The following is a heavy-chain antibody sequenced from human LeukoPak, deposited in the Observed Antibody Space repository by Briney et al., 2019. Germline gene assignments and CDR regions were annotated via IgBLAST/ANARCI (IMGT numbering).Heavy chain of an antibody. CDR3: ARVVSPLHPAGGMDV. J-gene: IGHJ6*02. CDR1: GFTFSSYS. V-gene: IGHV3-21*01. CDR2: ISSSSSYI. Sequence: PGGSLRLSCAASGFTFSSYSMNWVRQAPGKGLEWVSSISSSSSYIYYADSVKGRFTISRDNAKNSLYLQMNSLRAEDTAVYYCARVVSPLHPAGGMDVWGQGTTVTV. D-gene: IGHD2-2*01.